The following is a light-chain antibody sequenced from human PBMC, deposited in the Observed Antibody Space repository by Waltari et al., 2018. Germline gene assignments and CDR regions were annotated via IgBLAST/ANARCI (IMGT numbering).Light chain of an antibody. J-gene: IGKJ3*01. CDR2: GAS. CDR1: QSVSSSY. CDR3: QQYGSSPLT. V-gene: IGKV3-20*01. Sequence: TQSPGTLSLSPGERATLSCRASQSVSSSYLAWYQQKPGQAPRLLIYGASSRATGIPDRFSGSGSGTDFTLTISRLEPEDFAVYYCQQYGSSPLTFGPGTKVDMK.